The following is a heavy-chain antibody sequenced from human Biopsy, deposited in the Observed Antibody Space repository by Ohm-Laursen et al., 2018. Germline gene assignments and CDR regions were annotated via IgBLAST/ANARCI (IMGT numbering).Heavy chain of an antibody. J-gene: IGHJ5*02. CDR2: LNSVSGNS. CDR1: GYTFTSYD. CDR3: GRAVRNQLLTDP. D-gene: IGHD1-7*01. V-gene: IGHV1-8*01. Sequence: SVKVSCKTSGYTFTSYDITWVRQASGQGPEWIGWLNSVSGNSNFGQKFRGRVTVTSDTSISTAYMELSGLTSDDTATYYCGRAVRNQLLTDPWGQGTLVTVTS.